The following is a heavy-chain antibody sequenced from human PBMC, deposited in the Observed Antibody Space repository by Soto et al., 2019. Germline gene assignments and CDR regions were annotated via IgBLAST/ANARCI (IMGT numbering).Heavy chain of an antibody. D-gene: IGHD6-13*01. Sequence: PGGSLRLSCAASGFTFSSYSMNWVRQAPGKGLEWVSSISSSSSYIYYADSVKGRFTISRDNAKNSLYLQMNSLRAEDTAVYYCATYTAAGRNFDYCGQGTQVTVSS. CDR1: GFTFSSYS. CDR3: ATYTAAGRNFDY. V-gene: IGHV3-21*01. J-gene: IGHJ4*02. CDR2: ISSSSSYI.